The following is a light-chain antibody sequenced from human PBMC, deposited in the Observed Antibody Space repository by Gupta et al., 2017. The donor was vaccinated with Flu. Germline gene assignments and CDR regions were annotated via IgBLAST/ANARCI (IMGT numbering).Light chain of an antibody. J-gene: IGLJ2*01. CDR1: NSDIGTNP. CDR2: ANN. V-gene: IGLV1-44*01. Sequence: SVFTQPPSASGTPGQRVTISCSGSNSDIGTNPVNWYQHLPGTAPKLLIYANNRRPSGVPDRFSGSKSGTSASLAISGLQSDDEADYYCAGWDDSRVIFGGGTKLTVL. CDR3: AGWDDSRVI.